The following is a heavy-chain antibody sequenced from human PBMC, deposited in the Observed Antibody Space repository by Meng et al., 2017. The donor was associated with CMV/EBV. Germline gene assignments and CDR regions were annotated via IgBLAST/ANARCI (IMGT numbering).Heavy chain of an antibody. J-gene: IGHJ6*02. CDR3: ARDSVPRHYSSSWYGYYGMDV. D-gene: IGHD6-13*01. Sequence: SVKVSCKASGGTFSSYAISWVRQAPGQGLEWMGGIIPIFGTANYAQKFQGRVTITTDESTSTAYMELSSLRSEDTAVYCCARDSVPRHYSSSWYGYYGMDVWGQGTTVTVSS. CDR2: IIPIFGTA. V-gene: IGHV1-69*05. CDR1: GGTFSSYA.